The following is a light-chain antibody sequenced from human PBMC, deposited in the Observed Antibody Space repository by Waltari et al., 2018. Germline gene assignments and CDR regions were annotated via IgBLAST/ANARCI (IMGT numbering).Light chain of an antibody. J-gene: IGKJ1*01. CDR2: WAS. Sequence: DIVMTQSPDSLAVSLGERATINCKSSQSLLYSSNNKNYLAWYQQKTGQPPKLLFYWASTRESGVPDRFSGSGSGTDFTLTISSLQAEDVAVYYCQQSYSTPRTFGQGTKVEIK. CDR3: QQSYSTPRT. CDR1: QSLLYSSNNKNY. V-gene: IGKV4-1*01.